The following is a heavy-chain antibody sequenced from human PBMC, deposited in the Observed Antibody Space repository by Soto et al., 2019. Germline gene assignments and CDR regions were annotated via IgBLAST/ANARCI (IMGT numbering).Heavy chain of an antibody. D-gene: IGHD3-22*01. CDR1: CGSIISYY. CDR3: ARESYYDSSGSYGMDV. J-gene: IGHJ6*02. CDR2: IYTSGST. V-gene: IGHV4-4*07. Sequence: SETLSLTCTFSCGSIISYYWSWIRQPAGKGLEWIGRIYTSGSTNYNPSLKSRVTMSVDTSKNQFSLKLSSVTAADTAVYYCARESYYDSSGSYGMDVWGQGTTVTVSS.